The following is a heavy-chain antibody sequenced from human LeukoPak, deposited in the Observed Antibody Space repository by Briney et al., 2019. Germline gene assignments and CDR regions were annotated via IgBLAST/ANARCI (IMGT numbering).Heavy chain of an antibody. CDR1: GFTFSIYS. Sequence: PGGSLRLSCAASGFTFSIYSMSWVRQAPGKGLEWVSYISGSGGSTYFAGPVKGRFAISRDNSKNTLFLQMNSLRAEDTVVYYCAKERTQTTSFDCWGQGTLVTVSS. CDR3: AKERTQTTSFDC. D-gene: IGHD2/OR15-2a*01. J-gene: IGHJ4*02. CDR2: ISGSGGST. V-gene: IGHV3-23*01.